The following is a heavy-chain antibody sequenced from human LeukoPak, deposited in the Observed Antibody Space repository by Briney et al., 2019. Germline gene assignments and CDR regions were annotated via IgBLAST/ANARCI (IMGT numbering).Heavy chain of an antibody. Sequence: GGSLRLSCVVSGFIFRNYGMHWVRQAPGKGLEWVSVIYSSGYTYYADSVKGRFTISRDNSKNTLCLQMNSLRAEDTAVYYCARDYCSGGSCYNFDYWGQGTLVTVSS. V-gene: IGHV3-66*01. CDR1: GFIFRNYG. CDR2: IYSSGYT. J-gene: IGHJ4*02. CDR3: ARDYCSGGSCYNFDY. D-gene: IGHD2-15*01.